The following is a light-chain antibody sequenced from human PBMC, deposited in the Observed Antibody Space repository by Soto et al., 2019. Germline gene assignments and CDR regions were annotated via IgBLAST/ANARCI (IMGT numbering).Light chain of an antibody. CDR2: GAS. V-gene: IGKV3-15*01. Sequence: EIVMTQSPATLSVSPGERATLSCRAGQSVSSNLAWYQQKPGQAPRLLIYGASTRATGIPARFSGSGSGTEFTLTISSLQSEDFALYYCEQYHNWPGTFGQGTKLEIE. CDR3: EQYHNWPGT. CDR1: QSVSSN. J-gene: IGKJ2*01.